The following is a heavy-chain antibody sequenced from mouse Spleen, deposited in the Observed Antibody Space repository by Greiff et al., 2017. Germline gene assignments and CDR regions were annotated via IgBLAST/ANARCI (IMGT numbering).Heavy chain of an antibody. J-gene: IGHJ3*01. V-gene: IGHV3-6*01. CDR2: ISYDGSN. CDR3: AREEVRGFAY. Sequence: EVQLVESGPGLVKPSQSLSLTCSVTGYSITSGYYWNWIRQFPGNKLEWMGYISYDGSNNYNPSLKNRISITRDTSKNQFFLKLNSVTTEDTATYYCAREEVRGFAYWGQGTLVTVSA. CDR1: GYSITSGYY. D-gene: IGHD2-14*01.